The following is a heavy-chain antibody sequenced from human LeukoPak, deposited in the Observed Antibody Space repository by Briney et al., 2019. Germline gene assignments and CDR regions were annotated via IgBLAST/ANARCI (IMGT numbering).Heavy chain of an antibody. J-gene: IGHJ4*02. Sequence: SGGSLRLSCAASGFTFSNYWMHWVRQAPGKGLEWLSFISSSSSTIYYADSVKGRFTISRDNAKNSLYLQINSLRDEDTAVYYCARDRTGRYDFDYWGQGTLVTVSS. CDR2: ISSSSSTI. CDR1: GFTFSNYW. D-gene: IGHD1-26*01. CDR3: ARDRTGRYDFDY. V-gene: IGHV3-48*02.